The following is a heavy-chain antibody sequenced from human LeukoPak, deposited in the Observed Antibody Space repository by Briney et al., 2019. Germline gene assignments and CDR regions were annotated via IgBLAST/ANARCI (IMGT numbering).Heavy chain of an antibody. J-gene: IGHJ2*01. CDR2: IYYSGST. CDR1: DGSISSYY. Sequence: PSETLSLTCSVSDGSISSYYWSWIRQPPGKGLEWIGYIYYSGSTNYNPSLKSRVTISVDTSKNQFSLKLRSVTAADTAVYYCARDITVAGTGWYFDLWGRGTLVTVYS. CDR3: ARDITVAGTGWYFDL. V-gene: IGHV4-59*01. D-gene: IGHD6-19*01.